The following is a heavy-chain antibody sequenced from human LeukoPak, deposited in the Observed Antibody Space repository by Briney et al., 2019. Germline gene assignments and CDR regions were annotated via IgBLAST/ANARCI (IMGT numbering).Heavy chain of an antibody. CDR1: GFTFSSYW. V-gene: IGHV3-7*01. Sequence: GGSLRLSCAASGFTFSSYWMSWVRQAPGKGLEWVANIKQDGSEKYYVDSVKGRFTISRDNAKNSLYLQMNSLRAEDTAVYYCAREVVTIFGVVIPNYYYYYMDVWGKGTTVTVSS. D-gene: IGHD3-3*01. J-gene: IGHJ6*03. CDR3: AREVVTIFGVVIPNYYYYYMDV. CDR2: IKQDGSEK.